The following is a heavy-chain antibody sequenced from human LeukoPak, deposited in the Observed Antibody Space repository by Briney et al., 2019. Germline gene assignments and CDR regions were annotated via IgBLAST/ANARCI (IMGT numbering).Heavy chain of an antibody. CDR1: GFTVSSNY. J-gene: IGHJ5*02. CDR3: ARDQVPYYDILTGYSWNWFDP. D-gene: IGHD3-9*01. Sequence: RGSLRLSCAASGFTVSSNYMNWVRQAPGKGLEWVSVIYSGGSTYYADSVKGRFTISRDNSKNTLSLQMNSLRAEDTAVYYCARDQVPYYDILTGYSWNWFDPWGQGTLVTVSS. CDR2: IYSGGST. V-gene: IGHV3-53*01.